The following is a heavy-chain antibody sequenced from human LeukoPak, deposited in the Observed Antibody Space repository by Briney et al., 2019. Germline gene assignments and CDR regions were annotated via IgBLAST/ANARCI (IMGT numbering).Heavy chain of an antibody. CDR3: ARGLSAVTSQTGLDY. J-gene: IGHJ4*02. CDR2: SGGSGGST. V-gene: IGHV3-23*01. D-gene: IGHD4-17*01. Sequence: PGGSLRLSCAASGFTCSSYAMGLLPPAQGKGLDWVLASGGSGGSTSYADSVKSRFTISRDNSKNKLYLQKNTVRAEDTGVYYCARGLSAVTSQTGLDYWGQGTLVTVSS. CDR1: GFTCSSYA.